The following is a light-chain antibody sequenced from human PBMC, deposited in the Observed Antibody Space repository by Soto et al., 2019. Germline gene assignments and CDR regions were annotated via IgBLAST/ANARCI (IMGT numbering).Light chain of an antibody. CDR1: GSDIGANNL. J-gene: IGLJ2*01. CDR2: EVT. CDR3: CSYAGSRTFT. Sequence: VLTQPACVSGCPGEVITISCAGGGSDIGANNLVSWYQQHPGTVPRLLIFEVTKRPTGISSRFSGSKSGNTASLTISGLRAEDEADYHCCSYAGSRTFTFGGGTQLTAL. V-gene: IGLV2-23*02.